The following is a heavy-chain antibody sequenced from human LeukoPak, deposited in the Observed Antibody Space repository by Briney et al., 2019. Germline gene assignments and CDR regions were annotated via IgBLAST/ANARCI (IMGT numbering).Heavy chain of an antibody. CDR1: GFTFSSYW. CDR2: IRQDGSEK. D-gene: IGHD3-3*01. J-gene: IGHJ3*02. CDR3: ARSRTYYDFWSDGTIPLPDAFDI. V-gene: IGHV3-7*01. Sequence: GGYLRLSCAASGFTFSSYWMSWVRQAPGKGLEWVANIRQDGSEKYYVDSVKGRFTISRDKAKNSLYLQMNSLRAEDTAVYYCARSRTYYDFWSDGTIPLPDAFDIWGQGTMVTVSS.